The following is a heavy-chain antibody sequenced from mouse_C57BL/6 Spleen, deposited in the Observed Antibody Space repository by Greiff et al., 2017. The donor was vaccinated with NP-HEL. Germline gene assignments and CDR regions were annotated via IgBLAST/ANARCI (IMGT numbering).Heavy chain of an antibody. V-gene: IGHV1-15*01. CDR2: IDPETGGT. CDR1: GYTFTDYE. J-gene: IGHJ2*01. Sequence: QVQLQQSGAELVRPGASVTLSCKASGYTFTDYEMHWVKQTPVHGLEWIGAIDPETGGTAYNQKFKGKAILTADKSSSTAYMELRSLTSEDSAVYYCTTAITTVVAHYFDYWGKGTTLTVSS. CDR3: TTAITTVVAHYFDY. D-gene: IGHD1-1*01.